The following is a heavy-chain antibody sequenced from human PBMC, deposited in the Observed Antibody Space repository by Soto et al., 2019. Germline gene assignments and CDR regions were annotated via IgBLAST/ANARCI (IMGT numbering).Heavy chain of an antibody. CDR2: ISGSGGST. V-gene: IGHV3-23*01. CDR1: RVSVRIYV. J-gene: IGHJ5*02. D-gene: IGHD3-22*01. CDR3: AKDRMADYYDSSGYYYGSWFDP. Sequence: GGSLGLACAASRVSVRIYVMGLARQTPRKGLEWVSAISGSGGSTYYADSVKGRFTISRDNSKNTLYLQMNSLRAEDTAVYYCAKDRMADYYDSSGYYYGSWFDPWGQGTLVTVSS.